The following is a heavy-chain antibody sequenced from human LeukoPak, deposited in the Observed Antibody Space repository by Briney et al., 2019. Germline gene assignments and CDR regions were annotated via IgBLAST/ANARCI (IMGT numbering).Heavy chain of an antibody. CDR3: ARGRSWYGGVWFDP. J-gene: IGHJ5*02. D-gene: IGHD6-13*01. Sequence: PSGTLSLTCAVSGASISSSNWWSWVRQPPGKGLEWIGEIYHSGSTNYNPSLKSRVTISVDTSKNQFSLKLSSVTAADTAVYYCARGRSWYGGVWFDPWGQGTLVTVSS. CDR1: GASISSSNW. V-gene: IGHV4-4*02. CDR2: IYHSGST.